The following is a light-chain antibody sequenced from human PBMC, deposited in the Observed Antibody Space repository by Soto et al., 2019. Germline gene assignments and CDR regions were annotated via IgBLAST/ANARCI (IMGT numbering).Light chain of an antibody. J-gene: IGKJ1*01. V-gene: IGKV1-5*03. Sequence: DIQMTQSPSTLSASVGDRVTITCRASHSISSWLAWYQQKPGKAPKLLIYKASSLESGVPSRFSGSGSGTEFTLTISSLQPDDFATYYCQQYNSYWTFGQGIKVAIK. CDR2: KAS. CDR1: HSISSW. CDR3: QQYNSYWT.